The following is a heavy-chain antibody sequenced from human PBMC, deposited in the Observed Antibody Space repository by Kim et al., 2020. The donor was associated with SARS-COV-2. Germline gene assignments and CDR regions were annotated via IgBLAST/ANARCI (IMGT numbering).Heavy chain of an antibody. Sequence: SETLSLTCTVSGGSISSSSYYWGWIRQPPGKGLEWIGNIYYSGSTYYNPSLKSRVTISVDTSKNQFSLKLSSVTAADTAVYYCARRPTTEDIVVVPAAIGAFDIWGQGTMVTVSS. J-gene: IGHJ3*02. CDR2: IYYSGST. D-gene: IGHD2-2*01. CDR3: ARRPTTEDIVVVPAAIGAFDI. CDR1: GGSISSSSYY. V-gene: IGHV4-39*01.